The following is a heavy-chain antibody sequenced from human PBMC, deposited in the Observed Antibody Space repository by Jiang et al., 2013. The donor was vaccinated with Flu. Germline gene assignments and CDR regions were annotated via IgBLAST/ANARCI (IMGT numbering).Heavy chain of an antibody. CDR2: TYYRSKWYN. D-gene: IGHD1-14*01. V-gene: IGHV6-1*01. CDR3: ARDRLTGTVYYYYGMDV. CDR1: GDSVSSNSAA. J-gene: IGHJ6*02. Sequence: QTLSLTCAISGDSVSSNSAAWNWIRQSPSRGLEWLGRTYYRSKWYNDYAVSVKSRITINPDTSKNQFSLQLNSVTPEDTAVYYCARDRLTGTVYYYYGMDVWGQGTTVTVSS.